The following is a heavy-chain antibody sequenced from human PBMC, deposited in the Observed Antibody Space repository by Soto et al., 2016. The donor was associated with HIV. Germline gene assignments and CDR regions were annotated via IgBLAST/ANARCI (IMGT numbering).Heavy chain of an antibody. Sequence: EVQLVGTGGGLIQPGGSLRLSCAASGFTFSSYSMNWVRQAPGKGLEWVSSISSSSSYIYYADSVKGRFTISRDNAKNSLYLQMNSLRAEDTAVYYCAPVIAVAGTAPGYWGQGTLVTVSS. V-gene: IGHV3-21*01. D-gene: IGHD6-19*01. CDR1: GFTFSSYS. CDR3: APVIAVAGTAPGY. J-gene: IGHJ4*02. CDR2: ISSSSSYI.